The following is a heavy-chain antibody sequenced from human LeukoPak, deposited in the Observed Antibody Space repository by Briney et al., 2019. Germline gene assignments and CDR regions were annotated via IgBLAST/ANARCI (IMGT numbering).Heavy chain of an antibody. V-gene: IGHV3-7*01. CDR3: TTLSAAAIDY. D-gene: IGHD6-13*01. CDR1: GFTFSNYW. CDR2: INKDGSDK. J-gene: IGHJ4*02. Sequence: GGSLRLSCEGSGFTFSNYWMNWAPLAPGKGLEWVANINKDGSDKNYLDSVEGRFTISRDNAKNSQYLQMDSLRVGDTAVYYCTTLSAAAIDYWGQGTLVTVSS.